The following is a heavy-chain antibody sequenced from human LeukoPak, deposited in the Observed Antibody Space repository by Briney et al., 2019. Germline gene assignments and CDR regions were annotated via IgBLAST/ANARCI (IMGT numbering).Heavy chain of an antibody. J-gene: IGHJ4*02. CDR3: AKQSYFDY. Sequence: GGSLRLSCAASGFTFSNAWMSWVRQAPGKGLEWVGRINSDGSSTSYADSVKGRFTISRDNAKNTLYLQMNSLRAEDTAVYYCAKQSYFDYWGQGTLVTVSS. CDR2: INSDGSST. V-gene: IGHV3-74*01. CDR1: GFTFSNAW.